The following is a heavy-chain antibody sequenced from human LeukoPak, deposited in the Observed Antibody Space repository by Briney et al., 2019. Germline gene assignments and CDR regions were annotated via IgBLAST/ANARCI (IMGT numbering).Heavy chain of an antibody. D-gene: IGHD3-22*01. V-gene: IGHV4-59*01. CDR3: AREYYGSSGYYNDY. CDR2: ISYSGGP. CDR1: GDSISSYH. Sequence: SETLSLTCTVSGDSISSYHWSWIRQPPEKGLEWIGYISYSGGPNYNPSHKSRVTISVDTSKNQFSLKLTSVTAADTAVYYCAREYYGSSGYYNDYWGQGALVTVSS. J-gene: IGHJ4*02.